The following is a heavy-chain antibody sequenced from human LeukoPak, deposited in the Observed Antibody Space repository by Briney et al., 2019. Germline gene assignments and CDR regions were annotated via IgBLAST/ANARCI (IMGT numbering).Heavy chain of an antibody. J-gene: IGHJ4*02. CDR3: ARVKNAAYDSSGYYYPIFDY. D-gene: IGHD3-22*01. Sequence: SETLSLTCTVSGGSITSYYWSWIRQPPGKGLEWIGYIYYSGSTNYNPSLKSRVTISIDTSRNQVSLKLSSVTAADTAVYYCARVKNAAYDSSGYYYPIFDYWGQGTLVTVSS. CDR1: GGSITSYY. V-gene: IGHV4-59*01. CDR2: IYYSGST.